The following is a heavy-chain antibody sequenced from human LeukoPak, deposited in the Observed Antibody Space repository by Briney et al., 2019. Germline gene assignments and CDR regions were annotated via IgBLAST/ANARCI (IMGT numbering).Heavy chain of an antibody. CDR2: ISGSGGST. CDR3: ARERIGDGCNYVY. Sequence: GGSLRLSCAASGFTFNNYGMSWVRQAPGKGLEWVSAISGSGGSTFYADSVKGRFTISRDNSKNTLYLQMNSLRAEDTAVYYCARERIGDGCNYVYWGQGTLVTVSS. CDR1: GFTFNNYG. V-gene: IGHV3-23*01. J-gene: IGHJ4*02. D-gene: IGHD5-24*01.